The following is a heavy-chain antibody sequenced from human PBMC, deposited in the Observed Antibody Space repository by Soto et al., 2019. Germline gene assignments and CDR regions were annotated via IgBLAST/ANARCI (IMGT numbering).Heavy chain of an antibody. Sequence: GGSLRLSFAASGFTFSSDAMHWVRQAPGKGLEWVAHIWNDGGKKYYTDSVKGRFTISRENSKNTLYLQVNSLRAEDTAVYYCARRGETAGYYYMDVWGKGTTVTVSS. D-gene: IGHD3-16*01. CDR1: GFTFSSDA. CDR3: ARRGETAGYYYMDV. V-gene: IGHV3-33*01. CDR2: IWNDGGKK. J-gene: IGHJ6*03.